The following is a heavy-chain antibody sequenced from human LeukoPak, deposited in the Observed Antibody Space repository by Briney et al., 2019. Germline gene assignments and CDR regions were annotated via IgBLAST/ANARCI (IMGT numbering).Heavy chain of an antibody. V-gene: IGHV3-30*04. D-gene: IGHD6-19*01. CDR2: ISYDGSNK. Sequence: ERSPRLSCAASGFMFSSYAMHWVRQAPGKGLEWVAVISYDGSNKYYADSVKGRFTISRDNSKNTLFLQMNSLRAEDTAVYYCARCQGGSGWPYYFDYWGQGTLVTVSS. CDR1: GFMFSSYA. CDR3: ARCQGGSGWPYYFDY. J-gene: IGHJ4*02.